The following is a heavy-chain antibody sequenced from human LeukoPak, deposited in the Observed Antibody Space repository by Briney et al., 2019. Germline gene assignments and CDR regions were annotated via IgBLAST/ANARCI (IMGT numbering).Heavy chain of an antibody. D-gene: IGHD3-22*01. J-gene: IGHJ6*03. CDR1: GYTFTSYG. CDR3: ARVQYYYDSSGYFYYMDV. Sequence: ASVKVSCKASGYTFTSYGISWVRQAPGQGLEWMGWISAYNGNTNYAQKLQGRVTMTTDTSTSTAYMELRSLRSDDTAVYYCARVQYYYDSSGYFYYMDVWGKGTTVTVSS. V-gene: IGHV1-18*01. CDR2: ISAYNGNT.